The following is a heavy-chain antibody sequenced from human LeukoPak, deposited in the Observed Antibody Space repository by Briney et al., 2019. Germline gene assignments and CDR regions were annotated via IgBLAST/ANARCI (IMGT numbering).Heavy chain of an antibody. D-gene: IGHD1-26*01. V-gene: IGHV5-51*01. CDR1: GYSFTSYW. CDR2: IYPGDSDT. J-gene: IGHJ6*04. CDR3: ARWGAITSPGSDYGMDV. Sequence: GESLKISCKGSGYSFTSYWIGWVRQMPGKGLEWMGIIYPGDSDTRYSPSFQGQVTISADKSISTAYLQWSSLKASDTAMYYCARWGAITSPGSDYGMDVWGKGTTVTVSP.